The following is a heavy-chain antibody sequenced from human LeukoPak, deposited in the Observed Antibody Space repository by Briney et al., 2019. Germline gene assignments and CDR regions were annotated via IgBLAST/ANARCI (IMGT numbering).Heavy chain of an antibody. V-gene: IGHV3-53*01. CDR3: AREGSDWNYYYYIDV. CDR2: IYSGGNT. J-gene: IGHJ6*03. Sequence: GGSLRLSCTVSGFTVSSNSWSWVRQAPGKGLEWVSFIYSGGNTHYSDSVKGRFTISRDNSKNTLYLQMNSLRAEDTAVYYCAREGSDWNYYYYIDVWGKGTTVTISS. CDR1: GFTVSSNS. D-gene: IGHD6-19*01.